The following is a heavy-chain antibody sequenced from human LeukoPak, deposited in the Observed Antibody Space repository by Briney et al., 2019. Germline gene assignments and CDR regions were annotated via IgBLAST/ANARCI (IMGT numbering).Heavy chain of an antibody. Sequence: GGSLRLSCAASGFTFSSYAMSWVRQAPGKGLEGVSAISGSGGSTYYADSVKGRFTISRDNSKNTLYLQMNSLRAEDTAVYYCAKVLYQLLYVLDYWGQGTLVTVSS. CDR3: AKVLYQLLYVLDY. CDR1: GFTFSSYA. V-gene: IGHV3-23*01. D-gene: IGHD2-2*02. CDR2: ISGSGGST. J-gene: IGHJ4*02.